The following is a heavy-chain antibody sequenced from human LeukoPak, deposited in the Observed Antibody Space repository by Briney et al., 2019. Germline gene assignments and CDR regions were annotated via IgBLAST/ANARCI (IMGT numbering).Heavy chain of an antibody. D-gene: IGHD1-26*01. V-gene: IGHV3-64*01. Sequence: GGSLTLSCAASGFTFSSYAMHWVRQVTGKGLEYVSAISDNGGRTYYANSVKGRFTISRDNSKNTLYLQMGSLRAEDMAVYYCATLTSGSYAHWGQGTLVTVSS. CDR1: GFTFSSYA. J-gene: IGHJ4*02. CDR2: ISDNGGRT. CDR3: ATLTSGSYAH.